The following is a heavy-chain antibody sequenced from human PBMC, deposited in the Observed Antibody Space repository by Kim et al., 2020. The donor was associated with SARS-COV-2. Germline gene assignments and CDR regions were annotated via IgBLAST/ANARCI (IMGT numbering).Heavy chain of an antibody. D-gene: IGHD6-25*01. CDR3: ARQRDSGTWYVAHYY. V-gene: IGHV4-39*01. Sequence: SETLSLTCTVSGGSIRDSSYYWGWFRQPPGKGLEWIGTVYYSGNTYYSPSLKSRVTILVDTSKNQFSLRLRSVTAADTALYYCARQRDSGTWYVAHYY. CDR2: VYYSGNT. CDR1: GGSIRDSSYY. J-gene: IGHJ6*01.